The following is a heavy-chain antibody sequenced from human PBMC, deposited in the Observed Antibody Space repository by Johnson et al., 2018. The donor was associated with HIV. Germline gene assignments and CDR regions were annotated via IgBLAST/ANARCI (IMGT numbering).Heavy chain of an antibody. CDR1: GFTFSSYW. CDR3: ATSQLALPPGVFDI. Sequence: MLLVESGGGLVQPGVSLRLSCAASGFTFSSYWMHWVRQAPGKGLVWVSRINSDGSSTSYADSVKGRFTISRDNAKNTLYLQMNSLRAEDTAVYYCATSQLALPPGVFDIWPRDNGHRLF. V-gene: IGHV3-74*02. CDR2: INSDGSST. J-gene: IGHJ3*02. D-gene: IGHD6-6*01.